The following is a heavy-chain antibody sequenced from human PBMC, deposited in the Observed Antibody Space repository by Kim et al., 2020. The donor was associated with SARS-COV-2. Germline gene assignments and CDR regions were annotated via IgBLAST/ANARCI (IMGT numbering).Heavy chain of an antibody. Sequence: YYPGSVKGRFTISRENAKNSLYLQMNSLRAGDTAVYYCARVQSEGSAFDIWGQGTMVTVSS. J-gene: IGHJ3*02. CDR3: ARVQSEGSAFDI. V-gene: IGHV3-13*01. D-gene: IGHD3-10*01.